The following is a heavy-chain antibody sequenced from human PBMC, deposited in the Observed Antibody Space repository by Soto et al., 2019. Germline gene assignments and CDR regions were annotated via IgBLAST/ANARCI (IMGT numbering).Heavy chain of an antibody. Sequence: GASVKVSCKASGYTFTSYGISWVRQAPGQGLEWMGWISAYNGNTNYAQKLQGRVTMTTNTSTSTAYMELSSLRSEDTAVYYCARGRGSAAPTYYYYYYMDVWGKGTTVTVSS. V-gene: IGHV1-18*01. J-gene: IGHJ6*03. CDR3: ARGRGSAAPTYYYYYYMDV. CDR1: GYTFTSYG. CDR2: ISAYNGNT.